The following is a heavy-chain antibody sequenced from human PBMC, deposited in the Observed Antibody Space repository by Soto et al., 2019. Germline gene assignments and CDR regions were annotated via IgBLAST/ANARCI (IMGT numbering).Heavy chain of an antibody. Sequence: EVQLVESGGGLVQPGGSLRLSCAASGFTFSSYWMSWVRQAPGKGLEWVANIKQDGSEKYYVDSVKGRFTISRDNAKNSLYLQMNSLRAEDTAVYYCARGSPYYYDSSGYDKVFDYWGQGTLVTVSS. CDR1: GFTFSSYW. V-gene: IGHV3-7*03. D-gene: IGHD3-22*01. CDR2: IKQDGSEK. CDR3: ARGSPYYYDSSGYDKVFDY. J-gene: IGHJ4*02.